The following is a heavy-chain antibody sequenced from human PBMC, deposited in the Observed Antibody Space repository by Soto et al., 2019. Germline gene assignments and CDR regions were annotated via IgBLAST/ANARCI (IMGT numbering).Heavy chain of an antibody. D-gene: IGHD3-10*01. Sequence: KPGGSLRLSCAASGFTFSNAWMSWVRQAPGKGLEWVGRIKSKTDGGTTDYAAPVKGRFTISRDDSKNTLYLQMNSLKTEDTAVYYCTTDFGLLWFGELIDYWGQGTLVTVSS. CDR1: GFTFSNAW. J-gene: IGHJ4*02. CDR2: IKSKTDGGTT. V-gene: IGHV3-15*01. CDR3: TTDFGLLWFGELIDY.